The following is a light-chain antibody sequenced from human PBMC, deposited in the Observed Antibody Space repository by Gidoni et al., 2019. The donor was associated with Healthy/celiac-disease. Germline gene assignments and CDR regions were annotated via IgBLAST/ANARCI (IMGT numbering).Light chain of an antibody. CDR3: QQYGSSPQYT. V-gene: IGKV3-20*01. J-gene: IGKJ2*01. CDR2: GPS. Sequence: EIVLTQSPGTLSLSPGERATTSCRASQSVSSSYLAWYQQKPGQAPRLLIYGPSSRATGIPDRFSGSGSGTDFTLTISRLEPEDFAVYYCQQYGSSPQYTFGQGTKLEIK. CDR1: QSVSSSY.